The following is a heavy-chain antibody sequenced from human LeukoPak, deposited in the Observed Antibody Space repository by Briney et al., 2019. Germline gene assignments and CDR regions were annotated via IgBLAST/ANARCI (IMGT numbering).Heavy chain of an antibody. CDR3: ARDFTSYDILTGDF. CDR2: ISSSSIYI. CDR1: GFTFSDYN. D-gene: IGHD3-9*01. J-gene: IGHJ4*02. Sequence: GGSLRLSCAASGFTFSDYNMNWVRQAPGKGLEWVSSISSSSIYIYYADSVRGRFTISRDNAKNSLYLQMNSLRAEDTAVYYCARDFTSYDILTGDFWGQGTLVTVSS. V-gene: IGHV3-21*01.